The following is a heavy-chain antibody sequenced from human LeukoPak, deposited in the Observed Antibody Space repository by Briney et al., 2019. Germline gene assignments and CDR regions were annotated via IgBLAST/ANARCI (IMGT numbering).Heavy chain of an antibody. CDR3: ARGSEGYSYGHNWFDP. Sequence: SETLFLTCAVYGGSFSGYYWSWIRQPPGKGLEWIGEINHSGSTNYNPSLKSRVTISVDTSKNQFSLKLSSVTAADTAVYYCARGSEGYSYGHNWFDPWGQGTLVTVSS. CDR2: INHSGST. CDR1: GGSFSGYY. J-gene: IGHJ5*02. D-gene: IGHD5-18*01. V-gene: IGHV4-34*01.